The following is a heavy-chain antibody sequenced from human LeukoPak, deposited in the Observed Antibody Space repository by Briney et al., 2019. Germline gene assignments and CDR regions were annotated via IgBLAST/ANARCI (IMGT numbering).Heavy chain of an antibody. V-gene: IGHV1-18*01. J-gene: IGHJ4*02. CDR2: ISAYNGNT. CDR3: AKARYCSGGSCYGDY. D-gene: IGHD2-15*01. Sequence: GASVKVSCKASGYTFTSYGISWVRQAPGQGLEWMGWISAYNGNTNYAQKLQGRVTMTTDTSTSTAYMELRSLRSDDTAVYYCAKARYCSGGSCYGDYWGQGTLVTVSS. CDR1: GYTFTSYG.